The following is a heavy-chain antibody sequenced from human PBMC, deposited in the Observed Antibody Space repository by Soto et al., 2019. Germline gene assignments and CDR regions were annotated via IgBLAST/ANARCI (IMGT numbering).Heavy chain of an antibody. V-gene: IGHV1-69*01. J-gene: IGHJ4*02. D-gene: IGHD6-13*01. CDR3: ALSSTADY. CDR1: GVTFSTYV. Sequence: QVQLVQSGAEVKKPGSSVKVSCKPSGVTFSTYVINWVRQAPGQGLEWMGCIIPIFGTPNYAQKFQDRVTSTADESTSTAYMELSSLRSEDTAVYYCALSSTADYWGQGTLVTVSS. CDR2: IIPIFGTP.